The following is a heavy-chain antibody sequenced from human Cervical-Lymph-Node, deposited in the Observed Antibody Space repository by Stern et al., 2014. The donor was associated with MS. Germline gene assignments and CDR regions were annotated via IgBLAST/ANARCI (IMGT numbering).Heavy chain of an antibody. D-gene: IGHD6-6*01. Sequence: EVQLVESGGGLVQPGGSLRLYCTGSGFRVDDYAMHWVRPAPGKGLGWGTGIRWNSYIIGYADSVRGRFTLARDNAKNSLYLEMNSVRAEDAALYYCAKDKLERYGRSSFFDTWGQGTLVSVSS. CDR3: AKDKLERYGRSSFFDT. CDR1: GFRVDDYA. J-gene: IGHJ4*02. CDR2: IRWNSYII. V-gene: IGHV3-9*01.